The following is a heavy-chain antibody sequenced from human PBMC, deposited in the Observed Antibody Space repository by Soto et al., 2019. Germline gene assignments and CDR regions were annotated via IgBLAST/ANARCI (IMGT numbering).Heavy chain of an antibody. CDR1: GGTFNTYA. D-gene: IGHD3-10*01. CDR3: AREVQVHTPAFVY. V-gene: IGHV1-69*19. CDR2: IYPMFGAA. J-gene: IGHJ4*02. Sequence: QVQLVQSGAEMKKPGSSVKVSCQSSGGTFNTYAMNWVRQAPGQGPEWMGDIYPMFGAANYATKFQGRVTINADESTGTSYMQLSSLASEDTALYFCAREVQVHTPAFVYWGQGTLVTVSS.